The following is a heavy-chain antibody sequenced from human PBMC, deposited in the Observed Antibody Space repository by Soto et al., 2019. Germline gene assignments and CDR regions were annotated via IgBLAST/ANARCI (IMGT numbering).Heavy chain of an antibody. Sequence: PGESLKISCKGSGYSFSSYWIAWVRQMPGKGLEWMGIIYPGDSDTRYSPSFQGQVTISADKSFSTVYLQWSSLKASDTAMYYCASISSGGKYYYVKDLSGQGTTVIVSS. CDR1: GYSFSSYW. J-gene: IGHJ6*02. CDR3: ASISSGGKYYYVKDL. D-gene: IGHD3-9*01. CDR2: IYPGDSDT. V-gene: IGHV5-51*01.